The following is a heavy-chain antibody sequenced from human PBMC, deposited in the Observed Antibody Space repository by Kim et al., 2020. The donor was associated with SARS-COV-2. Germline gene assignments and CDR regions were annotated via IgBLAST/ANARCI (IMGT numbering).Heavy chain of an antibody. D-gene: IGHD5-18*01. CDR3: ASTKRRWIQLAPHFDY. V-gene: IGHV4-59*01. J-gene: IGHJ4*02. Sequence: SETLSLTCTVSGGSISSYYWSWIRQPPGKGLEWIGYIYYSGSTNYNPSLKSRVTISVDTSKNQFSLKLSSVTAADTAVYYCASTKRRWIQLAPHFDYWGQGTLVTVSS. CDR1: GGSISSYY. CDR2: IYYSGST.